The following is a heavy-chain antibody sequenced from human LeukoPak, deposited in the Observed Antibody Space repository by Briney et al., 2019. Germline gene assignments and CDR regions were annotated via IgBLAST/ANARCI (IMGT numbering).Heavy chain of an antibody. CDR2: IGSSGTTR. V-gene: IGHV3-48*03. CDR1: GFPFSIYE. Sequence: PGGSLRLSCAVSGFPFSIYEMNWVRQAPGKGLEWVSNIGSSGTTRYYADSVKGRFSISRDNAKNSLYLQMNSLRVEDTGAYYCALLAVASDFDYWGQGALVTVSS. J-gene: IGHJ4*02. D-gene: IGHD6-19*01. CDR3: ALLAVASDFDY.